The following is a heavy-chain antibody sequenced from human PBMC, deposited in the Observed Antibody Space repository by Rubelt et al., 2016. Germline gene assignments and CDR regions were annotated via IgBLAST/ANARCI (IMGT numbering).Heavy chain of an antibody. CDR1: GGSISSSDYY. CDR3: ARMSLADARWYFDH. J-gene: IGHJ2*01. Sequence: QLQLQESGPGLVEPSETLSLTCTVSGGSISSSDYYWGWIRQPPGKGLEWIGSISYGGITYFNSSLQSRVITSFDTSRDQFSLGLTSVTAADTAVYHCARMSLADARWYFDHWGRGTPVTVSP. CDR2: ISYGGIT. V-gene: IGHV4-39*07.